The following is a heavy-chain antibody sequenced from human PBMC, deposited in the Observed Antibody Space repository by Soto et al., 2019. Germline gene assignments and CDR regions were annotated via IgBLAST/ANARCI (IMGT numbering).Heavy chain of an antibody. CDR2: VYFSGST. CDR3: ARIPVDTYMIYWSDP. J-gene: IGHJ5*02. D-gene: IGHD3-16*01. CDR1: GDSVGSGDYY. V-gene: IGHV4-61*08. Sequence: PLEILSLTCSVSGDSVGSGDYYWSWIRQPPGKGLEWIVHVYFSGSTNYIPSLKSRLTMSVDTAKNQFSLKLNSVTAADTAVYYCARIPVDTYMIYWSDPWGQGTQVTVSS.